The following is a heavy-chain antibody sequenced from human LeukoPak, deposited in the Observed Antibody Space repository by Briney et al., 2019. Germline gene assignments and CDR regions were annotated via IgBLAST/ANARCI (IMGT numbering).Heavy chain of an antibody. CDR1: GGSISNYY. D-gene: IGHD6-13*01. J-gene: IGHJ4*02. CDR3: ARVSSWSFDY. CDR2: IYYSGST. V-gene: IGHV4-59*08. Sequence: SDTLSLTCTVSGGSISNYYWSWIRQPPGKGLDWVGYIYYSGSTNYNPSLKSRVTISVDTSKNQFSLKLSSVTAADSAVYYCARVSSWSFDYWGQRTLVTVSS.